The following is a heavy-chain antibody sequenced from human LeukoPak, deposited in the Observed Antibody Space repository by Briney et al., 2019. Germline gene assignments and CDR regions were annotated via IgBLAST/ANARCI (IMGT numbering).Heavy chain of an antibody. J-gene: IGHJ4*02. CDR1: RFTVSSNY. D-gene: IGHD6-13*01. CDR3: ARAKMGAAGYFDC. CDR2: IYSGGST. V-gene: IGHV3-66*01. Sequence: GGSLRLSCAASRFTVSSNYMSWVRQTPGKGLEWVSVIYSGGSTYYADSVKGRFTISRDNSKNTLSLQMNSLRVEDTAVYYCARAKMGAAGYFDCWGQGTLVTVSS.